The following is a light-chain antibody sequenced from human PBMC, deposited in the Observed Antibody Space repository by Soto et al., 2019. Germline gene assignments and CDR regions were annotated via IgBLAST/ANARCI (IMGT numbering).Light chain of an antibody. CDR1: NSNLGAGYD. Sequence: QSALTQPPSVSGAPGQRVTISCTGNNSNLGAGYDVHWYQQLPGAAPKLVIFGDRNRPSGVPERFSGSKSGTSASLAITGLQAEDEADYYCQAYDDSLTAFVFGGGTKVTVL. V-gene: IGLV1-40*01. CDR3: QAYDDSLTAFV. CDR2: GDR. J-gene: IGLJ3*02.